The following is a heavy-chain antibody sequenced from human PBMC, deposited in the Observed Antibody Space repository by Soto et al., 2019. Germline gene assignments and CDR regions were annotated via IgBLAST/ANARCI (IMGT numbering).Heavy chain of an antibody. CDR2: ISSRSDI. CDR3: AREYTAWHLAYGLDV. V-gene: IGHV3-21*01. D-gene: IGHD2-2*02. Sequence: GGSLRLSCVGSGFTFSTYSINWVRQAPGKGLEWVSSISSRSDIYYADSVKGRFTISRDNAKNSVSLQMNSLRAEDTAVYYCAREYTAWHLAYGLDVWGQGTTVTVSS. CDR1: GFTFSTYS. J-gene: IGHJ6*02.